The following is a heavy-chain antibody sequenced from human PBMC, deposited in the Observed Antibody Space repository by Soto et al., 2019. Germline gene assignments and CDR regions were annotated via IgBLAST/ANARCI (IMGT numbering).Heavy chain of an antibody. CDR3: AKGGYCSSTSCPEYYYYGMDV. J-gene: IGHJ6*02. D-gene: IGHD2-2*01. CDR2: ISGSGGST. V-gene: IGHV3-23*01. CDR1: GFTFSSYA. Sequence: GGSLRLSCAASGFTFSSYAMSWVRQAPGKGLEWVSAISGSGGSTYYADSVKGRFTISRDNSKNTLYLQMNSLRAEDTAVYYCAKGGYCSSTSCPEYYYYGMDVWGQGTTVTVSS.